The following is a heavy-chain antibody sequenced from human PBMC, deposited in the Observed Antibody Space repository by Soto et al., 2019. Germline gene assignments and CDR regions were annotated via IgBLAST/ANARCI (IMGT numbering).Heavy chain of an antibody. J-gene: IGHJ4*02. D-gene: IGHD3-16*02. Sequence: GGSLRLSCAASGFTFSSYGMHWVRQAPGKGLEWVGRIKSESDGGTTAYAAPVKGRFTISRDDSKNTVYLQMNSLRTEDTALYYCMTDRQYRPAYWGQGNQVTFSS. CDR1: GFTFSSYG. V-gene: IGHV3-15*07. CDR2: IKSESDGGTT. CDR3: MTDRQYRPAY.